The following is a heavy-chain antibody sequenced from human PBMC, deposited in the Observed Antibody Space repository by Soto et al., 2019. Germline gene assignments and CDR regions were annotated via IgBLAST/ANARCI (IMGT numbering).Heavy chain of an antibody. CDR3: ARADYDYVWGSYRPEYFQH. CDR2: ISYDGSNK. V-gene: IGHV3-30-3*01. CDR1: GFTFSSYA. D-gene: IGHD3-16*02. Sequence: QVQLVESGGGVVQPGRSLRLYCAASGFTFSSYAMHWVRQAPGKGLEWVAVISYDGSNKYYADSVKGRFTISRDNSKNTLYLQMNSLRAEDTAVYYCARADYDYVWGSYRPEYFQHWGQGTLVTVSS. J-gene: IGHJ1*01.